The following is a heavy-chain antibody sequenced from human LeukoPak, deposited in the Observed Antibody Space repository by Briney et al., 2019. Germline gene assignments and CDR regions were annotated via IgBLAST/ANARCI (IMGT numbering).Heavy chain of an antibody. D-gene: IGHD3-22*01. CDR2: IIPILGIA. CDR1: GGTFSSYA. Sequence: ASVKVSCKASGGTFSSYAISWVRQAPGQGLEWMGRIIPILGIANYAQKFQGRVTITADKSTSTAYMELRSLRSDDTAVYYCARADSDYYDSSGYYWNYWGQGTLVTVSS. V-gene: IGHV1-69*04. CDR3: ARADSDYYDSSGYYWNY. J-gene: IGHJ4*02.